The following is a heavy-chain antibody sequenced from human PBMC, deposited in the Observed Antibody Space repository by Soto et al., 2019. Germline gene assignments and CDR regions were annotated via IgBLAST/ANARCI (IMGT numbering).Heavy chain of an antibody. CDR1: GGSVSSGSYY. Sequence: SETLSLTCTVSGGSVSSGSYYWSWIRQPPGKGLEWIGYIYYSGSTNYNPSLKSRVTISVDTSKNQFSLKLSSVAAADTAVYYCARAGDYGMDVWGQGTTVTVSS. V-gene: IGHV4-61*01. D-gene: IGHD7-27*01. CDR3: ARAGDYGMDV. J-gene: IGHJ6*02. CDR2: IYYSGST.